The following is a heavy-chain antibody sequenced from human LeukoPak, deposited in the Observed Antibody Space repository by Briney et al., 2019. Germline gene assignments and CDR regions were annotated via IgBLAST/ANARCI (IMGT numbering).Heavy chain of an antibody. Sequence: SETLSLTCTVSGGSVSSGSYYWSWIRQPPGKGLEWIGYIYYSGSINFNPSLKSRVTISVDTSKNQFSLKLSSVTAADTAVYYCARAPGAPEFDYWGQGTLVTVSS. J-gene: IGHJ4*02. CDR3: ARAPGAPEFDY. CDR1: GGSVSSGSYY. CDR2: IYYSGSI. V-gene: IGHV4-61*01.